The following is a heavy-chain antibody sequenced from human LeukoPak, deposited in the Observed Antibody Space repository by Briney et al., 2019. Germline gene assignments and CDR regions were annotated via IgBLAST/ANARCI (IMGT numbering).Heavy chain of an antibody. CDR3: ARGRMDSYGLGSLGY. D-gene: IGHD5-18*01. Sequence: GASVKVSCKASGYTFTSYDINWVRQATGQGLEWMGWMNPNSGNTGYAQKFQGRVTITADESTSTAYMELSSLRSEDTAVYYCARGRMDSYGLGSLGYWGQGTLVTVSS. CDR2: MNPNSGNT. CDR1: GYTFTSYD. J-gene: IGHJ4*02. V-gene: IGHV1-8*01.